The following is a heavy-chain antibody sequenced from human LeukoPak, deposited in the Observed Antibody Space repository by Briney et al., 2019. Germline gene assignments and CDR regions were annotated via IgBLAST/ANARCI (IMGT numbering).Heavy chain of an antibody. J-gene: IGHJ4*02. CDR3: AWDEYGIDY. Sequence: GGSLRLSCAASGLTFNRYWLHWDRQAPGKGLVWVSRINSDGSTTSYADSVKGRFAISRDNAKNMLYLQMNSLRAEDTAVYYCAWDEYGIDYWGQGNLVTVSS. CDR1: GLTFNRYW. D-gene: IGHD2-2*01. V-gene: IGHV3-74*01. CDR2: INSDGSTT.